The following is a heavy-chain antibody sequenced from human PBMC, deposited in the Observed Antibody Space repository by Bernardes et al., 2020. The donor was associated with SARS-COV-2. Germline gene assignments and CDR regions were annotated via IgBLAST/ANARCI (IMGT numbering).Heavy chain of an antibody. CDR2: ISAYHGNT. J-gene: IGHJ5*02. V-gene: IGHV1-18*01. Sequence: ASVQVSCKASGYTFTTYGMSWVRQAPGQGLEWMGWISAYHGNTTYAQKFQGRVTMTTDTSTSTAYMELRSLRSDDTAVYYCATVVGYSYGGGWFDPWGQGTLVTVSS. CDR3: ATVVGYSYGGGWFDP. D-gene: IGHD5-18*01. CDR1: GYTFTTYG.